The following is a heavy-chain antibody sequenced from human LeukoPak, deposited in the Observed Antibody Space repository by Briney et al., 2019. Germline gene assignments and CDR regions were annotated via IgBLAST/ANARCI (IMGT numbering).Heavy chain of an antibody. D-gene: IGHD6-19*01. CDR1: GFTFSSYA. J-gene: IGHJ4*02. CDR3: ATLPVRYSSGWYYFDY. CDR2: ISGSGGST. Sequence: PGGSLRLSCAASGFTFSSYAMSWVRQAPGKGLEWVSAISGSGGSTYYADSVKGRFTISRDNSKNTLYPQMNSLRAEDTAVYYCATLPVRYSSGWYYFDYWGQGTLVTVSS. V-gene: IGHV3-23*01.